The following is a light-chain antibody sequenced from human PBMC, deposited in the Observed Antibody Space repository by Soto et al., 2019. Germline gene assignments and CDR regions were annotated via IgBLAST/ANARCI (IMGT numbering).Light chain of an antibody. CDR3: QQYNNWPPLT. CDR1: QSVSYH. J-gene: IGKJ4*01. Sequence: IVMTQTPATLSVSPGQRVTLSCRASQSVSYHVAWYHQKPGQTPRLLIYGASTRATGIPARFSGSGSGTEFTLTISSLQSEDFAVYYCQQYNNWPPLTFGGGTKVDIK. CDR2: GAS. V-gene: IGKV3-15*01.